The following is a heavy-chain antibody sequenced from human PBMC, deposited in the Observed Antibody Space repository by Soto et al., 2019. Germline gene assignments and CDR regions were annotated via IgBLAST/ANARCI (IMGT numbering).Heavy chain of an antibody. CDR3: AKDPYYDILTGYYYTDNWFDP. Sequence: GGSLRLSCAASGFTFSSYAMSWVRQAPGKGLEWVSAISGSGGSTYYADSVKGRFTISRDNSKNTLYLQMNSLRAEDTAVYYCAKDPYYDILTGYYYTDNWFDPWGQGTLVTVS. D-gene: IGHD3-9*01. CDR2: ISGSGGST. J-gene: IGHJ5*02. V-gene: IGHV3-23*01. CDR1: GFTFSSYA.